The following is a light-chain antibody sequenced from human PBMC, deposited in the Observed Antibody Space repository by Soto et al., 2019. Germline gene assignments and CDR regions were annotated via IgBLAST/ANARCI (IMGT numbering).Light chain of an antibody. CDR2: GAS. CDR1: QSVSSSF. V-gene: IGKV3-20*01. CDR3: QQYGSSPLIT. J-gene: IGKJ5*01. Sequence: EIVLTQSPGTLSLSPGERATLSCRASQSVSSSFLAWYQQKPRQAPRLLIYGASSRATGIPDRFSGSGCGTDFTLTISRLEPEDFAVYYCQQYGSSPLITFGQGTRLEIK.